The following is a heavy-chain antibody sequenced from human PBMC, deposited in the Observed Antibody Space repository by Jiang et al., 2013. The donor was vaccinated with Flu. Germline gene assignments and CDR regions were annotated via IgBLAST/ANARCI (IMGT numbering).Heavy chain of an antibody. CDR2: ISYGGSTK. J-gene: IGHJ6*02. Sequence: VQLLESGGGVVQPGRSLRLSCAASGFTFSNYAMHWVRQAPGKGLEWVAVISYGGSTKYYADSVKGRFTISRDNSKNTLYLQMNSLTAEDTAVYDCARSQRSFEEYYYGMDVWGQGTTVTVSS. CDR1: GFTFSNYA. V-gene: IGHV3-30-3*01. CDR3: ARSQRSFEEYYYGMDV. D-gene: IGHD3-9*01.